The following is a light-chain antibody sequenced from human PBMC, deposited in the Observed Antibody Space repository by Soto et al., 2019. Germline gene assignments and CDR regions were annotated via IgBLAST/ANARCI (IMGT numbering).Light chain of an antibody. CDR2: EVY. V-gene: IGLV2-8*01. CDR3: TSFAGSDKLI. J-gene: IGLJ2*01. CDR1: ASDIGAYNF. Sequence: QSVLTQPPSASGSPGQSATISCTGAASDIGAYNFVSWYQQYPGKAPKLMIYEVYKRPSGVTDRFSGSKSGNTASLTVSGLQPEDEADYYCTSFAGSDKLIFGGGTKLTVL.